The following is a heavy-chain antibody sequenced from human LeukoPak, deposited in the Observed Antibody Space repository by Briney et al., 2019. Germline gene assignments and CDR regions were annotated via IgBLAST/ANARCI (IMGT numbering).Heavy chain of an antibody. D-gene: IGHD1-26*01. CDR1: GFTFSSYG. CDR3: ARVEGGAWAFDY. CDR2: ISSSSSHI. Sequence: GGSLRLSCAACGFTFSSYGMNWVRQAPGKGLEWVSFISSSSSHIYYADSVKGRFTISRDNPKKSLYLQMNSLRAEDTAVYYCARVEGGAWAFDYWGQGTLVTVSS. V-gene: IGHV3-21*01. J-gene: IGHJ4*02.